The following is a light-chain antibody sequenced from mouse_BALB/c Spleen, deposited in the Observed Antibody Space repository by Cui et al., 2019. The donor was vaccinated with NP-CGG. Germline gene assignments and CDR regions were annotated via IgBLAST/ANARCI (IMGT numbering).Light chain of an antibody. CDR2: GTN. V-gene: IGLV1*01. CDR3: ALWYSNHWV. Sequence: AVATQESALTTSPGETVTLTCRSRTGAVTTSNYANWVQEKPDHLFTGLIGGTNNRVPGVPARFSGSLIGDKAALTITGAQTEDEAIYFCALWYSNHWVFGGGTKLTVL. CDR1: TGAVTTSNY. J-gene: IGLJ1*01.